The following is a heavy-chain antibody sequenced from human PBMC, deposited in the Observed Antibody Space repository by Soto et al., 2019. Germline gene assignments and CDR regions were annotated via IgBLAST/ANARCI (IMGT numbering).Heavy chain of an antibody. V-gene: IGHV1-46*01. J-gene: IGHJ5*02. Sequence: GASVKVSCKASGYTFTSYYMHWVRQAPGQGFEWMGIINPSGGSTSYAQKFQGRVTMTRDTSTSTVYMELSSLRSEDTAVYYCARGRFLEWLLKHNWFDPWGQGTLVTVSS. CDR1: GYTFTSYY. CDR3: ARGRFLEWLLKHNWFDP. CDR2: INPSGGST. D-gene: IGHD3-3*01.